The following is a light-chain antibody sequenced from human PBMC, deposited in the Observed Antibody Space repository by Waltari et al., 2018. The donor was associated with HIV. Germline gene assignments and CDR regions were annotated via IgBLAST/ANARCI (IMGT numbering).Light chain of an antibody. Sequence: QSVLTQPPSASGTPGQRVTISCSGSSSNIGSNTGNWFQQFPGPAPKLLISRNNQRPSGVPDRFSASKSATSASLAISGLQSEGDPNFYGASWDDSLNGPVFGGVTKLTVL. V-gene: IGLV1-44*01. CDR2: RNN. J-gene: IGLJ3*02. CDR3: ASWDDSLNGPV. CDR1: SSNIGSNT.